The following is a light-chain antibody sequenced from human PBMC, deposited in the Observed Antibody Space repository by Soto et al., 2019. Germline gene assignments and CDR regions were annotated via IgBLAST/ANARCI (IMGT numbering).Light chain of an antibody. J-gene: IGKJ1*01. CDR2: AAS. V-gene: IGKV3-20*01. Sequence: EIVLTQSPGTLSLSPGDTATLSCRASQTIISNSLAWYQQLPGQAPRLLIYAASSRATGFPARFSGSGSGTEFTLTISRLEPEDFAVYYCQQYGSSPRTFGQGTIVEIK. CDR1: QTIISNS. CDR3: QQYGSSPRT.